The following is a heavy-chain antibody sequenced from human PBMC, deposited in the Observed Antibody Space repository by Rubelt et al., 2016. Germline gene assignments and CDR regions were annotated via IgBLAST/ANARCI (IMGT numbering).Heavy chain of an antibody. CDR1: GFTFSSYA. J-gene: IGHJ6*02. V-gene: IGHV3-23*04. Sequence: EVQVVESGGGLVQPGGSLRLSCAASGFTFSSYAMNWVRQAPGKGLEWVSAISGSATGTYYSDSVKGRFTISRDNSKNTLYMQMNSLGAEETAVYYCARLLGYSYEEYHYGMDVWGQGTTVTVSS. CDR3: ARLLGYSYEEYHYGMDV. CDR2: ISGSATGT. D-gene: IGHD6-13*01.